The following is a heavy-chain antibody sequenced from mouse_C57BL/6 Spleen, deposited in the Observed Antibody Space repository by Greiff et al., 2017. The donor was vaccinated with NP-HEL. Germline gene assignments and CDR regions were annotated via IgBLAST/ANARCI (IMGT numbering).Heavy chain of an antibody. CDR2: IYPGSGST. CDR3: AREDWERYYFDY. V-gene: IGHV1-55*01. CDR1: GYTFTSYW. D-gene: IGHD4-1*01. J-gene: IGHJ2*01. Sequence: QVQLQQPGAELVKPGASVKMSCKASGYTFTSYWMTWVKQRPGQGLEWIGDIYPGSGSTNYNEKFKSKATLTVDTSSSTAYMQLSSLTSEDSAVYYCAREDWERYYFDYWGQGTTLTVSS.